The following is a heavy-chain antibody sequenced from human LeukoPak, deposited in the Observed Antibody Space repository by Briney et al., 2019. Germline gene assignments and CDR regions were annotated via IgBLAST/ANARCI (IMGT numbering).Heavy chain of an antibody. CDR2: LWADGNNK. Sequence: PGGSLRLSCVASGFTFNSYGMQWVRQAPGKGLEWVAVLWADGNNKYYADSVKGRFTFSRDNSKNTLYVEMSNVRAEDTAVYYCARERAPFDGRDYCGQGTLVTVSS. CDR1: GFTFNSYG. CDR3: ARERAPFDGRDY. V-gene: IGHV3-33*01. J-gene: IGHJ4*02.